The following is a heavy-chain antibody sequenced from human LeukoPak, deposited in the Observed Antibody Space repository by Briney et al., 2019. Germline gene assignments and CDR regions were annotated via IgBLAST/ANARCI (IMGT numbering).Heavy chain of an antibody. V-gene: IGHV3-66*01. D-gene: IGHD3-10*01. CDR1: EFSVGSNY. CDR3: ARGLGSLDY. CDR2: IYSGGST. Sequence: SGGSLRLSCSASEFSVGSNYMTWVRQAPGKGLEWVSLIYSGGSTYYADSVKGRFTISRDNSKNTLYLQMNSLRAEDTAVYYCARGLGSLDYWGQGTLVTVSS. J-gene: IGHJ4*02.